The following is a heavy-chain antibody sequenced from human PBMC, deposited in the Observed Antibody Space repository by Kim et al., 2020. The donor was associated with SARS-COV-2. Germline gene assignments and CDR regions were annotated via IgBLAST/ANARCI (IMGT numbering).Heavy chain of an antibody. CDR3: TSGIQHAFGY. J-gene: IGHJ4*02. D-gene: IGHD5-18*01. CDR2: ITGGSNII. Sequence: GGSLRLSCVVSGLKFNIYSMNWVRQAPGKGLEWVSYITGGSNIIDYADSVKGRFTISRDNAKNSRYLQMHNLRDEDTAVYFCTSGIQHAFGYWGQGTMVTVSS. V-gene: IGHV3-48*02. CDR1: GLKFNIYS.